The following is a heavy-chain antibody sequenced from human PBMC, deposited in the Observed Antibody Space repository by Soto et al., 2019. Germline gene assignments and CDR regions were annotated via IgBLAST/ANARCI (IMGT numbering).Heavy chain of an antibody. J-gene: IGHJ4*02. D-gene: IGHD3-10*01. CDR2: INHLETT. CDR3: ARGGGFDSFDY. V-gene: IGHV4-30-2*01. CDR1: GASITYGAYF. Sequence: PSETLSLTCTVSGASITYGAYFWSWIRQTPGKGLEWIGYINHLETTFYNPSFESRLTLSIDRTKNQFSLNLKSMSAADRAVYFCARGGGFDSFDYWGQGILVTVSS.